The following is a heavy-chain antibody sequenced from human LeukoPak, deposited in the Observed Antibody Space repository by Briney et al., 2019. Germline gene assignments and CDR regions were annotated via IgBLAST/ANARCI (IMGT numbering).Heavy chain of an antibody. J-gene: IGHJ5*02. Sequence: GGSLRLSCAASGFTFRSYWMHWVRQAPGKGLVWVSRIDSDGSTTSYADSVKGRFTISRDNAKNTLYLQMNSLRADDTAMYYCVRDNPRCCGVVSANIDDLWGQGTLVTVSS. CDR2: IDSDGSTT. V-gene: IGHV3-74*01. CDR1: GFTFRSYW. D-gene: IGHD2-21*02. CDR3: VRDNPRCCGVVSANIDDL.